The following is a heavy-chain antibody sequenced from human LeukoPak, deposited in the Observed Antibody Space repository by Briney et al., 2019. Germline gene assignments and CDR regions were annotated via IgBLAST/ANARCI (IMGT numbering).Heavy chain of an antibody. CDR2: IYPGDSDT. J-gene: IGHJ4*02. Sequence: GESLKISCKGSGYSFTSYWSGWVRQMPGKGLEWRGIIYPGDSDTRYSPSFHGQVTISADKSISTAYLRWSSLRASDTAMYYCARHMATRTYYFDFWGQGTLVTVSS. V-gene: IGHV5-51*01. CDR3: ARHMATRTYYFDF. CDR1: GYSFTSYW. D-gene: IGHD3-10*01.